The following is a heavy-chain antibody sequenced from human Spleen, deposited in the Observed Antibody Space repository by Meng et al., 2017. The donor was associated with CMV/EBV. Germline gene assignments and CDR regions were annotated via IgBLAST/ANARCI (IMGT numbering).Heavy chain of an antibody. Sequence: GESLKISCAASGFTFSSYAMHWVRQAPGKGLEWVAVISYDGSNKYYADSVKGRFTISRDNSKNTLYLQMNSLRAEDTAVYYCARDRYCSGGSCSSYYYGMDVWGQGTTVTVSS. D-gene: IGHD2-15*01. J-gene: IGHJ6*02. CDR2: ISYDGSNK. V-gene: IGHV3-30*04. CDR1: GFTFSSYA. CDR3: ARDRYCSGGSCSSYYYGMDV.